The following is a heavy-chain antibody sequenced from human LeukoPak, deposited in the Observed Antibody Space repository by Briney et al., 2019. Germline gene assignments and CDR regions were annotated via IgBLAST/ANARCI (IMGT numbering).Heavy chain of an antibody. J-gene: IGHJ4*02. D-gene: IGHD4-11*01. CDR1: GFTFINYA. V-gene: IGHV3-23*01. CDR3: AKAPSTVTTSGHFDY. Sequence: GGSLRLSCAASGFTFINYAMSWVRQAPGKGLEWVSVISGSGGSTYYADSVKGRFTISRDNSKNTLYLQMNSLRAEDTAVYYCAKAPSTVTTSGHFDYWGQGTLVTVSS. CDR2: ISGSGGST.